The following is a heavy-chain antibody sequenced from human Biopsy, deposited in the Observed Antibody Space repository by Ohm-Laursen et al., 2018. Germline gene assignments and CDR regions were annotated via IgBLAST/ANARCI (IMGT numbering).Heavy chain of an antibody. Sequence: SLRLSCSASGFTFSSHAMSWVRQAPGKGPEWVSSISRSTSHILYAETLKGRFTSSRDNAKNSVYLQMNSLRAEDTGVYYCARGRSHLLPDHDWFDPWGQGTLVTVSS. CDR2: ISRSTSHI. D-gene: IGHD1-14*01. V-gene: IGHV3-21*06. CDR3: ARGRSHLLPDHDWFDP. J-gene: IGHJ5*02. CDR1: GFTFSSHA.